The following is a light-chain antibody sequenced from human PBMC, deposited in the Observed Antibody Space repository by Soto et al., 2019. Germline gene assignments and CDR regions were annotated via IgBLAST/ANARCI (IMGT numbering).Light chain of an antibody. Sequence: QSVLTQPASVSGSPGQSITISCTGTSSDVGGYNYVSWYQQHPGIAPKLMIYDVSIRPSGVSNRFSGSKSGNTASLTISGLQAEDEADYYCSSYTSSSTLGVFGTGTKVTVL. V-gene: IGLV2-14*01. CDR2: DVS. J-gene: IGLJ1*01. CDR3: SSYTSSSTLGV. CDR1: SSDVGGYNY.